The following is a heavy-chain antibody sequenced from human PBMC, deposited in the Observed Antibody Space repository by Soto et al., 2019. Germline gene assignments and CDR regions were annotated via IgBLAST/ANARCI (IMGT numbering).Heavy chain of an antibody. CDR3: ARDPSSSWYGNYYYGMDV. CDR1: GFTFSSYS. J-gene: IGHJ6*02. CDR2: ISSSSSYI. V-gene: IGHV3-21*01. D-gene: IGHD6-13*01. Sequence: GGSLRLSCAASGFTFSSYSMNWVRQAPGKGPEWVSSISSSSSYIYYADSVKGRFTISRDNAKNSLYLQMNSLRAKDTAVYYCARDPSSSWYGNYYYGMDVWGQGTTVTVSS.